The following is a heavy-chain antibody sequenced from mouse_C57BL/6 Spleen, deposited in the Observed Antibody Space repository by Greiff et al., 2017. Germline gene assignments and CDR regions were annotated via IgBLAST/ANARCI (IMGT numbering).Heavy chain of an antibody. Sequence: QVQLQQPGAELVMPGASVKLSCKASGYTFTSYWMHWVKQRPGQGLEWIGEIDPSDSYTNYNQKFKGKSTLTVDKSSSTAYMQLSSLTSEDSAVYYCARASTVVAKYFLDYWGQGTTLTVSS. J-gene: IGHJ2*01. CDR2: IDPSDSYT. CDR3: ARASTVVAKYFLDY. CDR1: GYTFTSYW. V-gene: IGHV1-69*01. D-gene: IGHD1-1*01.